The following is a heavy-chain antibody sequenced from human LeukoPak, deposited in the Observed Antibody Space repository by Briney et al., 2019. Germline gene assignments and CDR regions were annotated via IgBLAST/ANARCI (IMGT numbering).Heavy chain of an antibody. D-gene: IGHD3-3*01. Sequence: SETLSLTCTVSGGPFSGYYWSWIRQPAGKTLEWIGRIFTSGITTYNPSLRSRVTMSVDTSKSQFSLNLGSVTAADTAAYYCAREYYYDFWSGHVNWFDPWGQGTLVTVSS. CDR1: GGPFSGYY. CDR2: IFTSGIT. J-gene: IGHJ5*02. V-gene: IGHV4-4*07. CDR3: AREYYYDFWSGHVNWFDP.